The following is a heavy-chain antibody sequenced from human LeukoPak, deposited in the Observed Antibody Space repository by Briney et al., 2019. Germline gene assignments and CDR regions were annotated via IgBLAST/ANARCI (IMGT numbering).Heavy chain of an antibody. J-gene: IGHJ5*02. CDR2: IYYSGTT. D-gene: IGHD5-24*01. V-gene: IGHV4-61*01. CDR3: ARESALLPATGYNYFDP. Sequence: SETLSLTCSVSGDSDSSWSYFWNWIRQSPGKALEWIGYIYYSGTTNYNPSLRSRVSMSVDASTTRFSLRLNSVTVADTAVYYCARESALLPATGYNYFDPWGQGTLVIVSS. CDR1: GDSDSSWSYF.